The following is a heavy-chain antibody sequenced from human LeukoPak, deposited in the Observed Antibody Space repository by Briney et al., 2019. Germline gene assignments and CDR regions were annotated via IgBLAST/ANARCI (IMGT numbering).Heavy chain of an antibody. J-gene: IGHJ4*02. CDR3: ARDRFATTTWDSTFDY. D-gene: IGHD5-24*01. V-gene: IGHV4-59*01. Sequence: SGTLSLTCTVSEGPMRIYNWNWIRQPPGKGLEWIGYVDDSGNTDYNPSFESRVTMSIDTSKKLFSLMLTSVTTADTAVYYCARDRFATTTWDSTFDYWGQGILVTVSS. CDR2: VDDSGNT. CDR1: EGPMRIYN.